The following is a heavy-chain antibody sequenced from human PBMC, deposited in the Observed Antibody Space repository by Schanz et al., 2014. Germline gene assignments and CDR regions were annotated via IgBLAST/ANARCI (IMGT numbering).Heavy chain of an antibody. CDR2: VNHGGST. V-gene: IGHV4-34*01. D-gene: IGHD1-7*01. J-gene: IGHJ4*02. CDR1: GGSFSGYW. Sequence: QVQLQQWGAGLLKPSETLSLTCAFSGGSFSGYWWTWVRQSPGKGLEWIGEVNHGGSTNYNPSLKSRVTVSVDMSKKQFSLGLSSVTAADTAAYYCATWSGTRLFHNWGQGTLVTVSS. CDR3: ATWSGTRLFHN.